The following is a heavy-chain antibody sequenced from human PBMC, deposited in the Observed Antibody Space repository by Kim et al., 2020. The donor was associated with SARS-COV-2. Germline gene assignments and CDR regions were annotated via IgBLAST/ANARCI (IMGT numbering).Heavy chain of an antibody. J-gene: IGHJ4*02. Sequence: QKFQGRVTMTRDTSISTAYMELSRLRSDDTAVYYCARGGLLWFGESYFDYWGQGTLVTVSS. CDR3: ARGGLLWFGESYFDY. D-gene: IGHD3-10*01. V-gene: IGHV1-2*02.